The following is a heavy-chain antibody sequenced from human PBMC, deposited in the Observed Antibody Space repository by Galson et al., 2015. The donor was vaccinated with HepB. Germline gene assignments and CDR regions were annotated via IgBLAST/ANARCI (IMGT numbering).Heavy chain of an antibody. D-gene: IGHD6-13*01. CDR3: ARSGQFGISSADHGLF. CDR1: GYTFTMYS. V-gene: IGHV1-3*01. Sequence: SVKVSCKASGYTFTMYSLHWVRQAPGQRPEWMGRIHPANGQTIYSRRFQGRVTITRNTSANSIYLDLRSLRSEDTGVYYCARSGQFGISSADHGLFWGQGTLITVSS. J-gene: IGHJ4*02. CDR2: IHPANGQT.